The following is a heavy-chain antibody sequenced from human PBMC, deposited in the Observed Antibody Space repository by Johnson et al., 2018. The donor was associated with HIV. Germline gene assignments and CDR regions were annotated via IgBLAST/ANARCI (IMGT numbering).Heavy chain of an antibody. J-gene: IGHJ3*02. Sequence: QVQLVESGGGVVQPGRSLRLSCAASGFTFSSYAMHWVRQAPGKGLEWVAAISYDGNNKYYADSVKGRFTISRDNFKNTLYLQMNNLRAEDTDVYYCARVFEYSSSAADAFDIWGQGTMVTVSS. CDR2: ISYDGNNK. V-gene: IGHV3-30-3*01. CDR1: GFTFSSYA. D-gene: IGHD6-6*01. CDR3: ARVFEYSSSAADAFDI.